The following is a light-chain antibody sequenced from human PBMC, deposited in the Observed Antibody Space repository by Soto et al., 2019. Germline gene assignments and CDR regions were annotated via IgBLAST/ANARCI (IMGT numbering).Light chain of an antibody. Sequence: EIVITQSPSTLSVSPGERATLSCRASQSVSSYLAWYQQKPGQAPRLLIYDASNRATGIPARFSGSGSGTDFTLTIASLQPDDFATYYCQQYETFSGTFGPGTKVDIK. J-gene: IGKJ1*01. CDR1: QSVSSY. V-gene: IGKV3D-15*01. CDR3: QQYETFSGT. CDR2: DAS.